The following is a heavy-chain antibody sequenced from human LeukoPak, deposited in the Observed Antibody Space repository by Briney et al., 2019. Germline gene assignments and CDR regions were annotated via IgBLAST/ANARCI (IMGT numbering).Heavy chain of an antibody. D-gene: IGHD2-15*01. J-gene: IGHJ6*02. CDR2: IRSKANSYAT. CDR3: TASLKVYCSGGKCHSDYYYYGMDV. CDR1: GFTVSSNY. Sequence: PGGSLRLSCAASGFTVSSNYMSWVRQASGKGLEWVGRIRSKANSYATAYAASVEGRFTISRDDSKNTAFLQMNALKTEDSAVYYCTASLKVYCSGGKCHSDYYYYGMDVWGLGTTVTVSS. V-gene: IGHV3-73*01.